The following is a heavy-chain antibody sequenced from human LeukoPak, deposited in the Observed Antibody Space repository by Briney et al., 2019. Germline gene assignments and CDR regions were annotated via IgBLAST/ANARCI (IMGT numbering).Heavy chain of an antibody. CDR3: ARADGDYPNWFDP. V-gene: IGHV4-30-2*01. J-gene: IGHJ5*02. Sequence: SQTLSLTCAVSGGSISSGGYSWSWIRQPPGKGLEWIGYIYHSGSTYYNPSLKSRVTISVDRSKNQFSLKLSSVTAVDTAVYYCARADGDYPNWFDPWGQGTLVTVSS. CDR2: IYHSGST. CDR1: GGSISSGGYS. D-gene: IGHD4-17*01.